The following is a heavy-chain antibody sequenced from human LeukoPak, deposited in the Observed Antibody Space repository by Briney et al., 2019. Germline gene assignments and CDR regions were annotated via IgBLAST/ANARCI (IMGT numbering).Heavy chain of an antibody. Sequence: GGSLRLSCAASGFTFTNYAMHWVRQTPGKGLEWVALISSDGSKNIYADPVKGRFTVSRDNSKNTLYLQMNSLRAEDTAVYYCVKGLVQTTMSYSVDYWGQGALVTVSS. CDR2: ISSDGSKN. J-gene: IGHJ4*02. V-gene: IGHV3-30*18. CDR3: VKGLVQTTMSYSVDY. CDR1: GFTFTNYA. D-gene: IGHD1-1*01.